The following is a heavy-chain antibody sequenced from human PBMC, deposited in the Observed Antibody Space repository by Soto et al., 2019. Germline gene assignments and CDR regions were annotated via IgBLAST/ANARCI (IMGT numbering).Heavy chain of an antibody. D-gene: IGHD2-8*01. CDR3: VRLIGNSWLDT. CDR1: GGSISSGDYY. J-gene: IGHJ5*02. Sequence: SETLSLTCTVSGGSISSGDYYWSWIRQPPGKGLEWIGYIYYSGSTYYNPSLKSRVTISVDTSKNQFSLKLSSVTPDDTAVYYCVRLIGNSWLDTWGQGTLVTVSS. CDR2: IYYSGST. V-gene: IGHV4-30-4*01.